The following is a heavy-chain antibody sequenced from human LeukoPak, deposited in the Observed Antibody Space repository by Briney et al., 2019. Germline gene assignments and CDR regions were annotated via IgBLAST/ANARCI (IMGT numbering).Heavy chain of an antibody. CDR3: ARLPRRMSYYYGMDV. D-gene: IGHD2-15*01. V-gene: IGHV4-59*08. CDR2: IYYSGST. J-gene: IGHJ6*02. CDR1: GASISSYY. Sequence: SETLSLTCTVSGASISSYYWSWIRQPAGKGLEWIGYIYYSGSTNYNPSLKSRVTISVDTSKNQFSLKLSSVTAADTAVYYCARLPRRMSYYYGMDVWGQGTTVTVSS.